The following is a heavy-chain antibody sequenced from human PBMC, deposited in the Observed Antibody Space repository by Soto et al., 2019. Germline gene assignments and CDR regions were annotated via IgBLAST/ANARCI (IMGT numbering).Heavy chain of an antibody. Sequence: QVQLQQWGAGLLKPSETLSLTCAVYGGSFSAYYWTWIRQPPGTGLEWIGEINHSGSTNYNPSLKSRVTISVDTSKNQFSLKLTSLTAADTAVYYCARDKITGLFDYWGQGTLVTVSP. V-gene: IGHV4-34*01. CDR1: GGSFSAYY. CDR2: INHSGST. D-gene: IGHD2-8*02. J-gene: IGHJ4*02. CDR3: ARDKITGLFDY.